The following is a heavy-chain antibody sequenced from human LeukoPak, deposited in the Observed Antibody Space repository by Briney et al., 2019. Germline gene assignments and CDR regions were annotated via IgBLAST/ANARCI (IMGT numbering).Heavy chain of an antibody. D-gene: IGHD5-12*01. CDR1: GFTFSSYG. V-gene: IGHV3-48*02. J-gene: IGHJ4*02. CDR2: ISSGGSTI. Sequence: GGSLRLSCAPSGFTFSSYGMIWVRQAPGKGLEWVSYISSGGSTIYYADSVKGRFTISRDNAKNSLYLQMNSLRDGDTAVYYCARARSGYYFDHWGQGTLVTVSS. CDR3: ARARSGYYFDH.